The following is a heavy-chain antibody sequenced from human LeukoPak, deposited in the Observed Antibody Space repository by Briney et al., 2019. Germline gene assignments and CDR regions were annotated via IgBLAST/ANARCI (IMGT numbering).Heavy chain of an antibody. CDR3: ARGVTGDSYYYYYYYMDV. J-gene: IGHJ6*03. Sequence: GASVKLSCKASGGTFSSYAISWVRQAPGQGLEWMGGIIPIFGTANYAQKFQGRVTITTDESTSTAYMELSSLRSEDTAVYYCARGVTGDSYYYYYYYMDVWGKGTTVTVSS. CDR1: GGTFSSYA. CDR2: IIPIFGTA. D-gene: IGHD7-27*01. V-gene: IGHV1-69*05.